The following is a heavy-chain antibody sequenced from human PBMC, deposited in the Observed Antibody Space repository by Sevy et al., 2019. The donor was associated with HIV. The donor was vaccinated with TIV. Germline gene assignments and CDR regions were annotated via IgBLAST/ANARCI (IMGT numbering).Heavy chain of an antibody. V-gene: IGHV4-59*01. CDR2: IYYSGST. J-gene: IGHJ6*02. D-gene: IGHD3-16*01. CDR3: ARGGGVTDYGLDV. CDR1: GGSITPYY. Sequence: SETLSLTCTVSGGSITPYYWNWIRQPPGKGLEWIGFIYYSGSTKYSPSLKSRVTISVDTSNKQFSLNLSSVTAADTAVYYCARGGGVTDYGLDVWGQGTTVAVSS.